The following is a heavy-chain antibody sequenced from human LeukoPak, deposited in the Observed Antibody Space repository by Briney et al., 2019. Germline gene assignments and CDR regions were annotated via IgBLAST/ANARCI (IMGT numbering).Heavy chain of an antibody. CDR3: ARGGEWELLRYDAFDI. V-gene: IGHV1-2*02. J-gene: IGHJ3*02. CDR1: GYTFTGYY. D-gene: IGHD1-26*01. Sequence: ASVKVSCKASGYTFTGYYMHWVRQAPGQGLEWMGWINPNSGGTNYAQKFQGRVTMTRDTSISTAYMELSRLRSDDTAVYYCARGGEWELLRYDAFDIWGQGTMVTVSS. CDR2: INPNSGGT.